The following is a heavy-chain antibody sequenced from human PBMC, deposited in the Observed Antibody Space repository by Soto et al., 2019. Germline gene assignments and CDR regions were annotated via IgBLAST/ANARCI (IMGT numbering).Heavy chain of an antibody. CDR3: ARGSWLLPNNWFDP. D-gene: IGHD3-22*01. CDR1: GGTFSSYT. Sequence: ASVKVSCKASGGTFSSYTISWVRQAPGQGLEWMGRISPILGIANYAQKLQGRVTITTDTSTSTAYMELRSLRSDDTAVYYCARGSWLLPNNWFDPWGKGTLFTFSS. CDR2: ISPILGIA. J-gene: IGHJ5*02. V-gene: IGHV1-69*02.